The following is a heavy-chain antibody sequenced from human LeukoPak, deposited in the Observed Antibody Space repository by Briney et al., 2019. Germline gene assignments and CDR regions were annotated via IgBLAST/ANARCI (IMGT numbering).Heavy chain of an antibody. CDR2: IYYSGST. D-gene: IGHD3-22*01. CDR3: AVAKYYYDSSGYQLDAFDI. V-gene: IGHV4-59*08. J-gene: IGHJ3*02. Sequence: PSETLSLTCSVSGGSTSGSYWSWVRQPPGKGLEWIGYIYYSGSTYYNPSLKSRVTISVDTSKNQFSLKLSSVTAADTAVYYCAVAKYYYDSSGYQLDAFDIWGQGTMVTVSS. CDR1: GGSTSGSY.